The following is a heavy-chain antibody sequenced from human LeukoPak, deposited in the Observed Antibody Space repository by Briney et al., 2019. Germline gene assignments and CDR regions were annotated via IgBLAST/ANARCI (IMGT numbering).Heavy chain of an antibody. V-gene: IGHV3-23*01. CDR2: IDGSGGTT. D-gene: IGHD2-2*01. CDR1: GFTFTRNA. J-gene: IGHJ4*02. Sequence: GGSLRLSCAASGFTFTRNAMAWVRQAPGKGLEWVSAIDGSGGTTFYADSVRGRVTISRVQSTNTVYLQMNSLRADDTAVYYCAKAHCSSTSCSRADNWGQGTLVTVSS. CDR3: AKAHCSSTSCSRADN.